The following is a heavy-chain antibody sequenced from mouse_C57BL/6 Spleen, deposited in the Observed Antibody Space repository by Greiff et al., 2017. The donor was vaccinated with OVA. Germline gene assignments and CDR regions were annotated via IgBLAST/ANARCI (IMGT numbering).Heavy chain of an antibody. CDR1: GFTFSSYG. CDR3: ARQGDGNYLYARDY. V-gene: IGHV5-6*01. J-gene: IGHJ4*01. CDR2: ISSGGSYT. Sequence: VQLQQSGGDLVKPGGSLKLSCAASGFTFSSYGMSWVRQTPDKRLEWVATISSGGSYTYYPDSGKGRFSSSRDNAKNTLYLQRSSLKAEDTAMYYGARQGDGNYLYARDYWGQGTSVSVSA. D-gene: IGHD2-1*01.